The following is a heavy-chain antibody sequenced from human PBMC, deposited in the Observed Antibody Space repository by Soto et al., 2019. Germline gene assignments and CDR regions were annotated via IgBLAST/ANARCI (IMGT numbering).Heavy chain of an antibody. CDR2: INAGNGNT. CDR3: ARDGDYYDSSGPRVRLDY. V-gene: IGHV1-3*01. CDR1: GYTFTSYA. Sequence: GASVKVSCKASGYTFTSYAMHWVRQAPGQRLEWMGWINAGNGNTKYSQKFQGRVTITRDTSASTAYMELSSLRSEDTAVYYCARDGDYYDSSGPRVRLDYWDQGTLVTVSS. J-gene: IGHJ4*02. D-gene: IGHD3-22*01.